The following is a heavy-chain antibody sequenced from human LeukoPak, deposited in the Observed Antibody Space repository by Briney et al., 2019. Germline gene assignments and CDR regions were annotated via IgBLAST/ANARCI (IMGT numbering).Heavy chain of an antibody. CDR2: MNPNSGNT. Sequence: ASVTVSCKASAYTFTSYDINWVRQAPGQGLEWMGWMNPNSGNTGYAQKFQGRVTITRNTSISTAYMELSSLRSEDTAVYYCARATTWSGNFYYFDYWGQGILVTVSS. CDR1: AYTFTSYD. CDR3: ARATTWSGNFYYFDY. D-gene: IGHD3-3*01. J-gene: IGHJ4*02. V-gene: IGHV1-8*03.